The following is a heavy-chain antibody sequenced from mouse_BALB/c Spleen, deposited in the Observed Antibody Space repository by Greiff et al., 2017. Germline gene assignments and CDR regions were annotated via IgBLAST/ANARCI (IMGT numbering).Heavy chain of an antibody. Sequence: EVQVVESGGGLVKPGGSLKLSCAASGFTFSSYAMSWVRQTPEKRLEWVASISSGGSTYYPDSVKGRFTISRDNARNILYLQMSSLRSEDTAMYYCARGDHYYGSSYYFDYWGQGTTLTVSS. CDR1: GFTFSSYA. D-gene: IGHD1-1*01. J-gene: IGHJ2*01. CDR3: ARGDHYYGSSYYFDY. CDR2: ISSGGST. V-gene: IGHV5-6-5*01.